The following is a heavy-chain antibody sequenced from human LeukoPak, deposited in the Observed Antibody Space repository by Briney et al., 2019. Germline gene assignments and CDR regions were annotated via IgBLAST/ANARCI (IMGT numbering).Heavy chain of an antibody. Sequence: SETLSLTCTVSGGSISSSSYYWGWIRQPPGKGLEWTGSIYYSGSTYYNPSLKSRVTISVDTSKNQFSLKLSSMTAADTAVYYCARHPRHNWFDPWGQGTLVTVSS. CDR2: IYYSGST. CDR1: GGSISSSSYY. J-gene: IGHJ5*02. CDR3: ARHPRHNWFDP. V-gene: IGHV4-39*01.